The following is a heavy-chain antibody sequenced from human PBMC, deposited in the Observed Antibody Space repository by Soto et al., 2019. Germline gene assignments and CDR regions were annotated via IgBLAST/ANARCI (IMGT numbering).Heavy chain of an antibody. D-gene: IGHD1-26*01. CDR3: ARKIVGATIGGWFDP. J-gene: IGHJ5*02. CDR1: GGSISSSSYY. Sequence: SETLSLTCTVSGGSISSSSYYWGWIRQPPGKGLEWIGSIYYSGSTYYNPSLKSLVTISVDTSKNQFSLKLSSVTAAGTAVYYCARKIVGATIGGWFDPWGQGTLVTVSS. CDR2: IYYSGST. V-gene: IGHV4-39*01.